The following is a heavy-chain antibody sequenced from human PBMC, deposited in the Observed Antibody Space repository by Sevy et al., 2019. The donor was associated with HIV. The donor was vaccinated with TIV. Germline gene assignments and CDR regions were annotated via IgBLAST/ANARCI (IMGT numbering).Heavy chain of an antibody. V-gene: IGHV3-21*01. CDR3: ARGHPGIAVTVPNWFDP. CDR2: ISGSRTYI. CDR1: GFTFNSYS. D-gene: IGHD6-19*01. J-gene: IGHJ5*02. Sequence: GGSLRLSCATSGFTFNSYSMNWVRQAPGKGLEWVSSISGSRTYIYYAGSVKGRFTISRDNAKNSLHLQMNNLRAEDTAVYYCARGHPGIAVTVPNWFDPWGQGTLVTVSS.